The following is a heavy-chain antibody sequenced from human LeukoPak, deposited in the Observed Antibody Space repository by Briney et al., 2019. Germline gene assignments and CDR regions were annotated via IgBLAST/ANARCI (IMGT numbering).Heavy chain of an antibody. CDR2: IKQDGSEK. J-gene: IGHJ4*02. Sequence: GGSLRLSCSATGFIFSSDWMKWVRQAPGKGLEWVANIKQDGSEKNYVDSVKGRFTISRDNAKNSLELQMNSLRDEDTAVYYCARAGGYASSWAYWGQGTLVTVSS. D-gene: IGHD5-12*01. CDR1: GFIFSSDW. CDR3: ARAGGYASSWAY. V-gene: IGHV3-7*01.